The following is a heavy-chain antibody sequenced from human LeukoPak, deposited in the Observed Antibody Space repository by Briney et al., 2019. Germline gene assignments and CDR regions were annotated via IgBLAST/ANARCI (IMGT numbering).Heavy chain of an antibody. CDR1: GGTFSSYA. CDR3: ARYRNEALFAFDI. D-gene: IGHD1-14*01. J-gene: IGHJ3*02. V-gene: IGHV1-69*05. CDR2: IIPIFGTA. Sequence: SVKVSCKASGGTFSSYAISWVRQAPGQGLEWMGGIIPIFGTANYAQKFQGRVTITTDESTSTAYMELSSLRSEDTAVYYCARYRNEALFAFDIWGQGTMVTVSS.